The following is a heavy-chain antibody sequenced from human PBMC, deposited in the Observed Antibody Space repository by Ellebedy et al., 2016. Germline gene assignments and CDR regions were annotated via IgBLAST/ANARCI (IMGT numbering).Heavy chain of an antibody. J-gene: IGHJ4*02. Sequence: GGSLRLSCAASGFTVSSSYVSWVRQAPGKGLEWVSMTSPGGTMHYADYVRGRFTISRDNSTNTLYLQMNSLTADDTAVYFCVKSGHSYAWSNWGQGTLVTVSS. CDR2: TSPGGTM. CDR3: VKSGHSYAWSN. CDR1: GFTVSSSY. D-gene: IGHD5-18*01. V-gene: IGHV3-53*01.